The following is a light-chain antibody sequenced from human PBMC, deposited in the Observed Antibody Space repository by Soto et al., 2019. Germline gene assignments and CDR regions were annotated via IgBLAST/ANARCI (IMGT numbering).Light chain of an antibody. V-gene: IGKV2-28*01. CDR1: QSLLHSNGYTY. J-gene: IGKJ2*01. CDR2: LGF. CDR3: MQGLQTFYT. Sequence: DIVMTQSPLSLPVTPGEPASISCRSSQSLLHSNGYTYLDWYLQKTGQSPQLLIYLGFNRAYGVTDRFSGSGSGTDFTLKISRVEAEDVGVYYCMQGLQTFYTFGQGTKLEIK.